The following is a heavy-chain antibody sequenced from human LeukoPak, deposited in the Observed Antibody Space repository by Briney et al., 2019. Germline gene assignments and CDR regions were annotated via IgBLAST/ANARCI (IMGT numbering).Heavy chain of an antibody. D-gene: IGHD3-16*01. CDR3: ASSLNYDYVWGSYGY. CDR2: IIPIFGTA. J-gene: IGHJ4*02. CDR1: GYTFTSYY. Sequence: SVKVSCKASGYTFTSYYMHWVRQAPGQGLEWMGGIIPIFGTANYAQKFQGRVTITADESTSTAYMELSSLRSEDTAVYYCASSLNYDYVWGSYGYWGQGTLVTVSS. V-gene: IGHV1-69*13.